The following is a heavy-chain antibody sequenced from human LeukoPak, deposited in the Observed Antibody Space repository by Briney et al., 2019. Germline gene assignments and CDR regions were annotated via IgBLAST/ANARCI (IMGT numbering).Heavy chain of an antibody. D-gene: IGHD3-3*01. CDR3: ARAVSSGFWSATGYFDL. J-gene: IGHJ2*01. CDR1: GDSVSSNSAA. CDR2: TYYRSKWYS. Sequence: SQTLSLTCAISGDSVSSNSAAWNWIRQSPSRGLEWLGRTYYRSKWYSDYGVSVKSRVTINPDASKNQFSLQLNSVTPEDTAVYYCARAVSSGFWSATGYFDLWGRGTLVTVSS. V-gene: IGHV6-1*01.